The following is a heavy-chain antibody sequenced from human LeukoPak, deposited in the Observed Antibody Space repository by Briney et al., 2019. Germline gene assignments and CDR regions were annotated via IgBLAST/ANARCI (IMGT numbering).Heavy chain of an antibody. J-gene: IGHJ4*02. D-gene: IGHD3-22*01. CDR1: GFTFSSYA. CDR3: ARGYYDSSGYYDEEALDY. CDR2: ISYDGSNK. V-gene: IGHV3-30*04. Sequence: GRSLRLSCAASGFTFSSYAMHWVRQAPGKGLEWVAVISYDGSNKCYADSVKGRFTISRDNSKNTLYLQMNSLRAEDTAVYYCARGYYDSSGYYDEEALDYWGQGTLVTVSS.